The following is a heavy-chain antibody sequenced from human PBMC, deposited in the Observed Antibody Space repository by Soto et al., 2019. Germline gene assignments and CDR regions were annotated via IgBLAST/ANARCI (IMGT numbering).Heavy chain of an antibody. CDR3: VRDKSPYSSGWHNRHFDY. D-gene: IGHD6-19*01. CDR1: GFTFSSYA. V-gene: IGHV3-30-3*01. Sequence: QVQLVESGGGVVQPGRSLRLSCAASGFTFSSYAMHWVRQAPGKGLEWVAVISYDGSNKYYADSVKGRFTISRDNSKTLYLQMNSVRAEDTAVYYCVRDKSPYSSGWHNRHFDYWCQGTLVTVSS. CDR2: ISYDGSNK. J-gene: IGHJ4*02.